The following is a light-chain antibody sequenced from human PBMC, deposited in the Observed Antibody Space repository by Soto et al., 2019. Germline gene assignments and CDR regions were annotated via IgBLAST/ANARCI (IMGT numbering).Light chain of an antibody. J-gene: IGKJ4*01. CDR1: QTISTY. CDR3: QQSYSTPLT. Sequence: DLQMTQSPSSLSASVGDRVTITCRASQTISTYLNWYQQKPGKAPNLLIYAASSLQSGVPSRFSGSGSGTDFTLTISSLQPEDFATYYCQQSYSTPLTFGGGTKVEIK. V-gene: IGKV1-39*01. CDR2: AAS.